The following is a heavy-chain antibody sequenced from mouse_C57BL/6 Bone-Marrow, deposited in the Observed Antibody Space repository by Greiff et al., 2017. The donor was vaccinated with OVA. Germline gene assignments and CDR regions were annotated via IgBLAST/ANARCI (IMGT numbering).Heavy chain of an antibody. V-gene: IGHV5-2*01. CDR3: ARLDGYYVKNYAMDY. D-gene: IGHD2-3*01. CDR2: INSDGGST. CDR1: EYEFPSHD. Sequence: EVHLVESGGGLVQPGESLKLSCESNEYEFPSHDMSWVRKTPEKRLELVAAINSDGGSTYYPDTKERRFIISRDNTKKTLYLQMSSLRSEDTALYYCARLDGYYVKNYAMDYWGQGTSVTVSS. J-gene: IGHJ4*01.